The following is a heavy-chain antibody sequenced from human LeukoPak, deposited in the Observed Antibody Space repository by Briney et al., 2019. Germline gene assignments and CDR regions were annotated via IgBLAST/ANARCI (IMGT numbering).Heavy chain of an antibody. CDR2: INHSGST. Sequence: SETLSLTCAVYGGSFSGYYWSWIRQPPGKGLEWIGEINHSGSTNYNPSLKSRVTISVDTSKNQFSLKLSSVTAADTAVYYCARVLDCSGGSCYSGADAFDIWGQGTMVTVSS. V-gene: IGHV4-34*01. D-gene: IGHD2-15*01. J-gene: IGHJ3*02. CDR3: ARVLDCSGGSCYSGADAFDI. CDR1: GGSFSGYY.